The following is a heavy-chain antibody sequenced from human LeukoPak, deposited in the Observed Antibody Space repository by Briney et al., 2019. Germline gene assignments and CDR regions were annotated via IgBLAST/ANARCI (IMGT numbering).Heavy chain of an antibody. D-gene: IGHD2-15*01. Sequence: PGGSLRLSCAASGFTVSSNYMSWVRQAPGKGLGWVSVIYSGGSTYYADSVKGRFTISRDNSKNTLYLQMNSLRAEDTAVYYCARDLLGQYYFDYWGQGTLVTVSS. CDR3: ARDLLGQYYFDY. CDR2: IYSGGST. CDR1: GFTVSSNY. J-gene: IGHJ4*02. V-gene: IGHV3-66*01.